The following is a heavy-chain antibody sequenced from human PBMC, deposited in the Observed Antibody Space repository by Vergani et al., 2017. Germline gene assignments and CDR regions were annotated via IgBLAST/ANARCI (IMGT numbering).Heavy chain of an antibody. D-gene: IGHD2-2*01. CDR2: VSFRGDT. CDR1: GASVNSYY. V-gene: IGHV4-59*02. Sequence: QVKLQESGPGLVKPSETLSLTCTVSGASVNSYYWSWIRQPPGKGLEWMGYVSFRGDTLYDPSVKGRMTISLNTSSNQFSLYLTSVTAADTAVYYCARDRYCSSTSCSRGGPYNWFDPWGQGTLVTVSS. J-gene: IGHJ5*02. CDR3: ARDRYCSSTSCSRGGPYNWFDP.